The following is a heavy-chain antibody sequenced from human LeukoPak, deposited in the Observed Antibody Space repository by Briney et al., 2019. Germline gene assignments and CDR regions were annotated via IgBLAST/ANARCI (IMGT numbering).Heavy chain of an antibody. V-gene: IGHV1-2*04. D-gene: IGHD1-26*01. J-gene: IGHJ6*02. CDR3: ARGKINSGSYRGRGMDV. CDR1: GYTFTGYY. CDR2: INPNSGGT. Sequence: GASVKVSCKASGYTFTGYYMHWVRQAPGQGLEWMGWINPNSGGTNYAQKFQGWVTMTRDTSISTAYMELSRLRSDDTAVYYCARGKINSGSYRGRGMDVWGQGTTVTVSS.